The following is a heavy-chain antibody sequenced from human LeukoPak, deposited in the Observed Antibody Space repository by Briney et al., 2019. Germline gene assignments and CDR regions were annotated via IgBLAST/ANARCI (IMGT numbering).Heavy chain of an antibody. J-gene: IGHJ4*02. CDR1: GGSISSYY. CDR2: IYYTGST. Sequence: PSETLSLTCTVSGGSISSYYWSWIRQPPGKGLEWIGYIYYTGSTNYNPSLKSRVTISVDTSKNQFSLNLSSVTAADTAVYYCARGHCYDSRSPWDYWGQGTLVTVSS. D-gene: IGHD3-22*01. V-gene: IGHV4-59*01. CDR3: ARGHCYDSRSPWDY.